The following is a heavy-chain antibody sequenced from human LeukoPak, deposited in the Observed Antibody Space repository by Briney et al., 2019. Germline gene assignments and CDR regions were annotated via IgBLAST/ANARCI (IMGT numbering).Heavy chain of an antibody. CDR3: ARVGYSYGDPGYYYYYMNV. J-gene: IGHJ6*03. V-gene: IGHV4-39*07. CDR2: IYYSGGT. Sequence: PSETLSLTCTVSGGSISSSSYYWGRIRQPPGKGLEWIGSIYYSGGTYYNPSLKSRVTISVDTSKNQFSLKLSSVTAADTAVYYCARVGYSYGDPGYYYYYMNVWGKGTTVTISS. D-gene: IGHD5-18*01. CDR1: GGSISSSSYY.